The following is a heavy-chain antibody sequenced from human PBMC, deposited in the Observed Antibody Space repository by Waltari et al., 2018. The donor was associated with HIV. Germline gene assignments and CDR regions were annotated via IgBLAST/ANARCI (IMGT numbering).Heavy chain of an antibody. J-gene: IGHJ5*02. CDR1: GFTFTSYV. CDR3: TKMMDATRDA. D-gene: IGHD2-2*01. Sequence: EVQLLESGGGLVQPGGSLRLSCAASGFTFTSYVMSWVRQAPGKGLEWVSVISGSGDSTYYADSVKGRFTISRDNSKNTLYLQMNSLRAEDTAVYYCTKMMDATRDAWGQGTLVTVSS. CDR2: ISGSGDST. V-gene: IGHV3-23*01.